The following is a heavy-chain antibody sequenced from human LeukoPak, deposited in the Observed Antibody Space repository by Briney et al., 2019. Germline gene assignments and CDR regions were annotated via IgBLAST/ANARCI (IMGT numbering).Heavy chain of an antibody. V-gene: IGHV3-66*01. Sequence: PGGSLRHTCSASGFTVINNYMSWGRQAPGKGLEWVSLIYSGGSTYYADSVKGRFTISRDNSKNTLYLQMNSLRAEDTAVYYCARDLYSSGWYRAFDIWGRGTMVTVSS. CDR1: GFTVINNY. D-gene: IGHD6-19*01. J-gene: IGHJ3*02. CDR3: ARDLYSSGWYRAFDI. CDR2: IYSGGST.